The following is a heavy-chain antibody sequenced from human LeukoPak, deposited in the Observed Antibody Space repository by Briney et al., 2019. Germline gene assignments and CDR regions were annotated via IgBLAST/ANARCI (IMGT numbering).Heavy chain of an antibody. Sequence: HSETLSLTCAVYGGSFSGYYWSWIRQPPGKGLEWIGEINHSGSTNYNPSLKSRVTISVDTSKNQFSLKLSSVTAADTAVYYCARPYYGSGSYLYWGQGTLVTVSS. CDR1: GGSFSGYY. J-gene: IGHJ4*02. CDR3: ARPYYGSGSYLY. D-gene: IGHD3-10*01. CDR2: INHSGST. V-gene: IGHV4-34*01.